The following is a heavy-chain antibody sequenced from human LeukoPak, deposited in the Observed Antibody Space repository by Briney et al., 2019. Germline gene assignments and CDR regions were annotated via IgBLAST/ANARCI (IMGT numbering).Heavy chain of an antibody. V-gene: IGHV3-21*01. CDR2: ISSSSSYI. Sequence: RPGGSLRLSCAASGFTFSSYWMSWVRQAPGKGLEWVSSISSSSSYIYYADSVKGRFTISRDNAKNSLYLQMNSLRAEDTAVYYCARETGYRTYYFDYWGQGTLVTVSS. D-gene: IGHD5-24*01. CDR3: ARETGYRTYYFDY. J-gene: IGHJ4*02. CDR1: GFTFSSYW.